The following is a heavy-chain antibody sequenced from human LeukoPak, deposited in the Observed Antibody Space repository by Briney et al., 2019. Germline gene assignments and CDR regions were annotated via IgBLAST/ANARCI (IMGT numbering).Heavy chain of an antibody. Sequence: GGSLRLSCAASGFTFSSYSMNWVRQAPGKGLEWVSSISSSSSYIYYADSVKGRFTISRDNAKNSLYLQMNSLRAEDTAVYYCARVAMWSSGWYSPNAFDIWGQGTMVTVSS. J-gene: IGHJ3*02. D-gene: IGHD6-19*01. V-gene: IGHV3-21*01. CDR2: ISSSSSYI. CDR3: ARVAMWSSGWYSPNAFDI. CDR1: GFTFSSYS.